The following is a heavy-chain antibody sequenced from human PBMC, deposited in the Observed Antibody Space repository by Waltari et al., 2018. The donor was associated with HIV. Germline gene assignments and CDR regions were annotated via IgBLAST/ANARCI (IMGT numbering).Heavy chain of an antibody. CDR2: IYHSGST. CDR1: GYSISSGYY. Sequence: QVQLQESGPGLVKPSETLSLTCAVSGYSISSGYYWGWIRQPPGRGREWIGSIYHSGSTYHNPSLKIRVTISVDTSKNQFSLKRRSVTAADTAVYYCARDKWDGSPVYYYYGMDVWGQGTTVTVSS. CDR3: ARDKWDGSPVYYYYGMDV. J-gene: IGHJ6*02. V-gene: IGHV4-38-2*02. D-gene: IGHD1-26*01.